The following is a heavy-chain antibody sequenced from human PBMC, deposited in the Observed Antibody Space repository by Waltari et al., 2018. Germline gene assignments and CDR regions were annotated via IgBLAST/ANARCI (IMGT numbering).Heavy chain of an antibody. D-gene: IGHD1-26*01. J-gene: IGHJ4*02. CDR2: IYYSGST. CDR3: ARDSGSSLHDLYYFDY. CDR1: GGSISSSSYY. Sequence: QLQLQESGPGLVKPSETLSLTCTVSGGSISSSSYYWGWIRQPPGKGLEWIGSIYYSGSTYYNPSLKSRVTISVDTSKNQFSLKLSSVTAADTAVYYCARDSGSSLHDLYYFDYWGQGTLVTVSS. V-gene: IGHV4-39*07.